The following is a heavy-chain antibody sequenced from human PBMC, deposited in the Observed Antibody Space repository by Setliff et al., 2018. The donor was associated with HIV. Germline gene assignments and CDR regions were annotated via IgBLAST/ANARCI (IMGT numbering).Heavy chain of an antibody. J-gene: IGHJ6*03. D-gene: IGHD2-2*01. CDR1: GGSISSSNW. CDR3: VRGFCSSTTCYEDYYYMDV. CDR2: IYFSGHT. Sequence: KPSETLSLTCAVSGGSISSSNWWSWVRQPPGKGLEWIGEIYFSGHTNYNPSLKSRVTLSLDNSKNQFSLKLTSVTAADTAAYYCVRGFCSSTTCYEDYYYMDVWGKGSTVTVSS. V-gene: IGHV4-4*02.